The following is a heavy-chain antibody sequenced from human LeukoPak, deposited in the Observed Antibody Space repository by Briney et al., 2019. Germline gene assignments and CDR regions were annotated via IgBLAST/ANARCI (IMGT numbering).Heavy chain of an antibody. J-gene: IGHJ4*02. V-gene: IGHV4-34*01. Sequence: SETLSLTCAVYGGSFSGYYWSWIRQPPGKGLEWIGEINHSGSTNYNPSLKSRVTISVDTSKNQFSLKLSSVTAADTAVYYCARRYFDWLIDYWGQGTLVTVSS. D-gene: IGHD3-9*01. CDR2: INHSGST. CDR3: ARRYFDWLIDY. CDR1: GGSFSGYY.